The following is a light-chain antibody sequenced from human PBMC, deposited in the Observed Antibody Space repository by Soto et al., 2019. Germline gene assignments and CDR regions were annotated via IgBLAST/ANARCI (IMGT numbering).Light chain of an antibody. Sequence: DIQMTQSPSTLSASIGDRVTITCRASQNIYKWLAWYQQKPQKAPKPLIFEAAALETGVSPRFSGSGSGTEFTLTISRLQPDDFATDYCQQYERYPRTFGGGTKVE. J-gene: IGKJ4*01. CDR3: QQYERYPRT. CDR2: EAA. CDR1: QNIYKW. V-gene: IGKV1-5*01.